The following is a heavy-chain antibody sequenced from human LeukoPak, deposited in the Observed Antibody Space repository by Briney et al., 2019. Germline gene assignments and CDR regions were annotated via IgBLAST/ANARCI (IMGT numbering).Heavy chain of an antibody. D-gene: IGHD3-10*01. V-gene: IGHV3-74*01. CDR2: IASDGSST. J-gene: IGHJ4*02. Sequence: GGSLRLSCAASGFTFSSYWMNWVRQAPGKGLVWVSRIASDGSSTTYADSVKGRFTISRDNSKNTLYLQMSSLRAEDTAVYYCARDSNSYGSGATIDYWGQGTLVTVSS. CDR3: ARDSNSYGSGATIDY. CDR1: GFTFSSYW.